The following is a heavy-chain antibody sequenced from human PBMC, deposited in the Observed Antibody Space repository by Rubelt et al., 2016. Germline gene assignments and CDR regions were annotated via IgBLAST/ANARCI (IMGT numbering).Heavy chain of an antibody. V-gene: IGHV4-59*08. CDR1: GGSINNYY. J-gene: IGHJ5*02. CDR3: AGHARNNCKEVVYFDA. D-gene: IGHD2-8*02. CDR2: IYFVGRT. Sequence: QVQLQESGPGLVKPSETLSLTCTVSGGSINNYYWSWIRQPPGKGLAWIGYIYFVGRTNYSPSLKSRVTISEHTSQNQFSLTVSYVTTADAAVYYCAGHARNNCKEVVYFDAWGQGALVTVSS.